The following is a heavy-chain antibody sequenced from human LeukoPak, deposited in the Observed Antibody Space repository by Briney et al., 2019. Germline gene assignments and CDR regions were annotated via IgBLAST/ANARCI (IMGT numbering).Heavy chain of an antibody. V-gene: IGHV1-8*01. D-gene: IGHD6-19*01. CDR1: GYTFTSYD. CDR2: MNPNSGNT. Sequence: ASVKVSCKASGYTFTSYDINWVRQATGQGLEWMGWMNPNSGNTGYAQKFQGRVTMTRNTSISTAYMELSSLRSEDTAVYYCATSSGWFGYDAFDIWGQGTMVTVSS. CDR3: ATSSGWFGYDAFDI. J-gene: IGHJ3*02.